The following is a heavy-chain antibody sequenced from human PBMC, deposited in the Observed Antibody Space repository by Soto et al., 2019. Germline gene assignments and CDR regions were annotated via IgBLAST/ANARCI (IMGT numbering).Heavy chain of an antibody. J-gene: IGHJ4*02. D-gene: IGHD3-16*01. CDR1: GFIFSDYS. CDR2: VSRGSGDI. Sequence: EVELVESGGGLVQPGGSLRLSCAASGFIFSDYSFNWVRQGPGKGLEWISYVSRGSGDISYADSVKGRFAISRDDAKNSLYLEMNSLRDEDTAVYYCVRDDNWAFDYWGQATLVTVSS. CDR3: VRDDNWAFDY. V-gene: IGHV3-48*02.